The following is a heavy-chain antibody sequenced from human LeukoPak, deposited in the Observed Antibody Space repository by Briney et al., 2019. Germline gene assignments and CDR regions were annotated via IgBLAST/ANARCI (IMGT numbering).Heavy chain of an antibody. V-gene: IGHV3-30*03. J-gene: IGHJ4*02. CDR1: GFTFSSYG. D-gene: IGHD2-2*01. CDR2: ISYDGSNK. Sequence: PGGSLRLSCAASGFTFSSYGMHWVRQAPGKGLEWVAVISYDGSNKYYADSVKGRFTISRDNSKNTLYLQMNSLRAEDTAVYYCARDEGYCSGTICYTAIDYWGQGTLVTVSS. CDR3: ARDEGYCSGTICYTAIDY.